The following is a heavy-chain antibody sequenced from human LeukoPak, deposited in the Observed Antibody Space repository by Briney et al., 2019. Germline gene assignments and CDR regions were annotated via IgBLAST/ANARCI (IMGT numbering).Heavy chain of an antibody. V-gene: IGHV4-59*11. CDR2: TYSGGST. J-gene: IGHJ4*02. D-gene: IGHD3-10*01. CDR3: ARGALVRGVFNPLDY. Sequence: KPSETLSLTCTVSGGSISSHFWSWIRQPPGKGLEWIGYTYSGGSTSYNPSLESRVTISVDTSKDQFSLNLNSVTAADTAIYYCARGALVRGVFNPLDYWGQGALVTVSS. CDR1: GGSISSHF.